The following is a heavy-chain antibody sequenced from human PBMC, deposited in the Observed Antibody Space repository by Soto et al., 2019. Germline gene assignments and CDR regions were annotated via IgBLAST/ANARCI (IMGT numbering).Heavy chain of an antibody. D-gene: IGHD3-10*01. V-gene: IGHV1-69*02. J-gene: IGHJ5*02. CDR1: GGTFSRYT. CDR3: ARGSTIVRGAPSWFDP. Sequence: QVQLVQSGAEVKKPGSSVKVSCKASGGTFSRYTINWVRQAPGQGLEWMGRIIPIAAIANYTQKFQGRVRITEDKSSTKAYMELSSLRSDDTAVYYCARGSTIVRGAPSWFDPWGQGTLVTVSS. CDR2: IIPIAAIA.